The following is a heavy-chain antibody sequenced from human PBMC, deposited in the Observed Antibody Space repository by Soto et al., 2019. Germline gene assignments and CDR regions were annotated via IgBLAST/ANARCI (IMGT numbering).Heavy chain of an antibody. CDR2: SSNSGTYT. CDR3: ARWGYNYNGLGY. D-gene: IGHD1-1*01. V-gene: IGHV3-11*06. CDR1: GFTVSDYY. J-gene: IGHJ4*02. Sequence: PGGSLRLSCAASGFTVSDYYMSWIRQAPGKGLEWLSYSSNSGTYTRYADSVKGRFSISRDNAKNSLYLQINSLRGEDTGTYYCARWGYNYNGLGYWGQGTPVNGSS.